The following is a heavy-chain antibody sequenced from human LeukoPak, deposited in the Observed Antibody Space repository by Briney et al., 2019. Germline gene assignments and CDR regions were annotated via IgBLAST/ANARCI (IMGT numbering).Heavy chain of an antibody. CDR3: TRRNYYDGSGYGMDV. J-gene: IGHJ6*02. V-gene: IGHV5-51*01. CDR2: IYPGDSDT. CDR1: GYSFTNYW. Sequence: KTGESLKISCKGSGYSFTNYWIAWVRQMPGKGLEWMGIIYPGDSDTRYSPSFQGQVTISADKSISTAYLQWSSLKASDTAMYYCTRRNYYDGSGYGMDVWGQGTTVTVSS. D-gene: IGHD3-22*01.